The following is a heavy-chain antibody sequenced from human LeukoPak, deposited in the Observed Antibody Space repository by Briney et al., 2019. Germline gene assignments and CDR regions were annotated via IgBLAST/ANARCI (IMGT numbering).Heavy chain of an antibody. CDR1: GFTFSTSW. V-gene: IGHV3-30*02. CDR2: IRYDGSNK. J-gene: IGHJ4*02. Sequence: GGSLRLSCTASGFTFSTSWMHWVRQAPGKGLEWVAFIRYDGSNKYYADSVKGRFTISRDNSKNTLYLQMNSLRAEDTAVYYCAKDWNFDYWGQGTLVTVSS. D-gene: IGHD1-1*01. CDR3: AKDWNFDY.